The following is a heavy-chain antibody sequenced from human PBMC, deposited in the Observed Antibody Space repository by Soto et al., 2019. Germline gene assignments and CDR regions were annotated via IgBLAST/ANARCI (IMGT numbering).Heavy chain of an antibody. CDR1: VFSFSAYW. CDR3: VRGENRFDP. Sequence: EVQLVESGGGLVQPGGSLRLSCAVSVFSFSAYWMAWVRHAPGKGLEWVANIDQGGGEKYYVDSVRGRFTISRDNAKNSLYLQINGLSAEDTAIYYFVRGENRFDPWGQGTLVSVSS. J-gene: IGHJ5*02. V-gene: IGHV3-7*04. CDR2: IDQGGGEK.